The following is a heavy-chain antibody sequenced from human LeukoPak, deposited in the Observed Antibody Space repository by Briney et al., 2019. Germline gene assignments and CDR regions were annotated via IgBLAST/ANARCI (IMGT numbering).Heavy chain of an antibody. Sequence: SETLSLTCIVSGGSISSSTYYWAWIRQPPGKGLEWVGSIHYSESTYYNPSLKSRISISVDTSKNQFSLKLNSVTAADTAVYYCARHRSSSHYSPFYYWGQGALVTVSS. CDR1: GGSISSSTYY. CDR3: ARHRSSSHYSPFYY. V-gene: IGHV4-39*01. D-gene: IGHD6-13*01. J-gene: IGHJ4*02. CDR2: IHYSEST.